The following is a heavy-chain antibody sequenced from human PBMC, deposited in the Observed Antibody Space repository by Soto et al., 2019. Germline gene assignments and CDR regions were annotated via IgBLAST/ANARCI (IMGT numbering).Heavy chain of an antibody. J-gene: IGHJ4*02. Sequence: QLQLQESGPGLVKPSETLSLTCTVSGGSISSSSYYWGWIRQPPGKGLEWIGSIYYSGSTYYNPSFKRRVTIAVDTSKNQFSLKLSSVTAADTAVYYCARRDSSPPYRYWGQGTLVTVSS. CDR3: ARRDSSPPYRY. CDR2: IYYSGST. D-gene: IGHD2-15*01. V-gene: IGHV4-39*01. CDR1: GGSISSSSYY.